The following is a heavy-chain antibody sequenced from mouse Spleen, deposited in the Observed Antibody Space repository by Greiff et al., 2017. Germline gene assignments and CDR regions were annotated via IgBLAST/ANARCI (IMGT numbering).Heavy chain of an antibody. CDR1: GFSITSYA. V-gene: IGHV2-9-1*01. CDR3: ARTPTHLWLHFDY. Sequence: QVQLKESGPGLVAPSQSLYITCTVSGFSITSYAISWVRQPPGKGLEWLGVIWTGGGTNYNSALKSRLSISKDNSKSQVFLKMNSLQTDDTARYYCARTPTHLWLHFDYWGQGTTLTVSS. D-gene: IGHD3-1*01. CDR2: IWTGGGT. J-gene: IGHJ2*01.